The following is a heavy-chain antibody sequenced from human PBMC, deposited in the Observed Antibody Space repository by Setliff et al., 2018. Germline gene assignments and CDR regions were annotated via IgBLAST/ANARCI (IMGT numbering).Heavy chain of an antibody. D-gene: IGHD3-3*01. CDR1: GGSFSGYY. V-gene: IGHV4-34*01. J-gene: IGHJ5*02. CDR3: ARLPSKRIHYNFWSGSYNWFDP. Sequence: ASETLSLTCAVYGGSFSGYYWSWIRQPPGKGLEWIGEINHSGCTNYNPSLKSRVTISVDTSKNQFSLKLSSVTAADTAVYYCARLPSKRIHYNFWSGSYNWFDPWGQGTLVTVSS. CDR2: INHSGCT.